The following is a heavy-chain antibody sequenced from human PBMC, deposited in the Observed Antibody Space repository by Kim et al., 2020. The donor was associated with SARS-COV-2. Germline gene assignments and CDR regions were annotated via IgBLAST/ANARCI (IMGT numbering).Heavy chain of an antibody. Sequence: GGSLRLSCAASGFTFSSYAMHWVRQAPGKGLEWVAVISYDGSNKYYADSVKGRFTISRDNSKNTLYLQMNSLRAEDTAVYYCARPSRVLRYFDWLLTFVYWGQGTLVTVSS. V-gene: IGHV3-30*04. CDR2: ISYDGSNK. D-gene: IGHD3-9*01. CDR3: ARPSRVLRYFDWLLTFVY. CDR1: GFTFSSYA. J-gene: IGHJ4*02.